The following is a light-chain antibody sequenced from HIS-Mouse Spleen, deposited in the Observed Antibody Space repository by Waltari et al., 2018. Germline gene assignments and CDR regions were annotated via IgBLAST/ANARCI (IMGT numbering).Light chain of an antibody. Sequence: QSALTQPASVSGSPGQSITLSCTGTSSDVGSYNLVSWYQQHPRKAPKLMIYEGSKRPSGVSNRFSGSKSGNTASLTISGLQAEDEADYYCCSYAGSSTWVFGGGTKLTVL. CDR3: CSYAGSSTWV. CDR1: SSDVGSYNL. CDR2: EGS. J-gene: IGLJ3*02. V-gene: IGLV2-23*01.